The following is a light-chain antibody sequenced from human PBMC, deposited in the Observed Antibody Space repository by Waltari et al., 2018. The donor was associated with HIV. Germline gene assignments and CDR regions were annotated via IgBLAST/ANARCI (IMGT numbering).Light chain of an antibody. J-gene: IGKJ5*01. CDR2: DKS. V-gene: IGKV1-33*01. CDR1: QDIRNY. CDR3: QQYDDLPLT. Sequence: DIQMTQSPSSLSASVGDRVTITCQASQDIRNYLNWYQQKPGKAPNLLIYDKSNLQGGVPSRFSGSGSGTDFTFTIRSLQPEDVATYYCQQYDDLPLTFGQGTRLEIK.